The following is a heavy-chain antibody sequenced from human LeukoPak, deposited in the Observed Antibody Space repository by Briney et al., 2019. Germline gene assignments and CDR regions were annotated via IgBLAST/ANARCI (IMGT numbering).Heavy chain of an antibody. CDR3: TRDRIQGDY. CDR1: GFTFGDYA. D-gene: IGHD5-18*01. J-gene: IGHJ4*02. V-gene: IGHV3-49*04. CDR2: IRSKAYGGTT. Sequence: PGGSLRLSCTASGFTFGDYAMSWARQAPGKGLERVGFIRSKAYGGTTEYAASVKGRFTISRDDSKSIAYLQMNSLKTEDTAVYYCTRDRIQGDYWGQGTLVTVSS.